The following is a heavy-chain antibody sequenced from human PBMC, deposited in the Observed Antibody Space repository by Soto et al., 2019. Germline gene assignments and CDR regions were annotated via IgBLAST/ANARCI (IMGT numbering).Heavy chain of an antibody. Sequence: QITLRQSGPALVQPTQTLTLTCTFSGFPLNTRRVGVGWVRQPPGKVLEWLAIVYWDDDKRHTPSLMSTLSIPKDTPKNHVALTLATTDPVDTATYYCVNRGPIDATRMGFAFWGQESVVTGSS. CDR3: VNRGPIDATRMGFAF. CDR2: VYWDDDK. J-gene: IGHJ4*02. V-gene: IGHV2-5*02. D-gene: IGHD3-10*01. CDR1: GFPLNTRRVG.